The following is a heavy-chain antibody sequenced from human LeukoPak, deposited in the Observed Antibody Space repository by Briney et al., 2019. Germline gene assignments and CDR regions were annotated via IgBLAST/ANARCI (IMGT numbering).Heavy chain of an antibody. J-gene: IGHJ6*02. Sequence: ASVKVSCKASGYIFTNYYMHWVRQAPGQGLEWMGTINPSGGSTTYAQKFQGRVTMTRDTSTSTVYMELSSLRSEDTAVYYCAREAKRTGGVPGDMDVWGQGTTVTVSS. V-gene: IGHV1-46*01. CDR1: GYIFTNYY. CDR3: AREAKRTGGVPGDMDV. D-gene: IGHD2-21*01. CDR2: INPSGGST.